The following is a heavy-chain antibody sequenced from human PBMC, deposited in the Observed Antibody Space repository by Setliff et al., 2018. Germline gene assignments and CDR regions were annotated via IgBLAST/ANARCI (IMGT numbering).Heavy chain of an antibody. CDR1: GFSFKNYW. J-gene: IGHJ4*02. V-gene: IGHV3-74*01. D-gene: IGHD1-26*01. Sequence: GGSLRLSCAASGFSFKNYWMHWVRQAPGKGLVWVSRINGDGSDTTYADSVKGRFTISRDNAKNTLYLQMTSLRAEDTAIYYCVRGPYSGSGSYFDNWGQGMLVTVSS. CDR3: VRGPYSGSGSYFDN. CDR2: INGDGSDT.